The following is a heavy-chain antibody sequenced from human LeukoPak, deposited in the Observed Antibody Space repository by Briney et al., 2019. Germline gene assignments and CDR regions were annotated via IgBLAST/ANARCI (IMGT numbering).Heavy chain of an antibody. CDR2: IRQDGSDT. Sequence: GGSLRLSCTASGFRFGDYWMTWVRQSPGKGLEWVANIRQDGSDTYYVESLRGRFTISRDNAKDSLYLQMNSLRAEDTAVYYCPPPRGGNSGGAYLASGGKGALVPVSS. V-gene: IGHV3-7*03. CDR3: PPPRGGNSGGAYLAS. J-gene: IGHJ4*02. CDR1: GFRFGDYW. D-gene: IGHD2/OR15-2a*01.